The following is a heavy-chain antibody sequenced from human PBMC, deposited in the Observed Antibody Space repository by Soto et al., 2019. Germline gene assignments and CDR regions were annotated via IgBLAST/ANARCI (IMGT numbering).Heavy chain of an antibody. V-gene: IGHV4-30-2*01. CDR3: ARATVTYYYFDY. D-gene: IGHD4-17*01. J-gene: IGHJ4*02. CDR2: IYHSGST. CDR1: GGSISSGGYA. Sequence: SETLSLTCAVSGGSISSGGYAWSWIRQPAGKGLEWIGFIYHSGSTNYNPSLKSRVTMSVDRSKNQFSLKLRSVTAADTAVYYCARATVTYYYFDYWGQGTLVTVSS.